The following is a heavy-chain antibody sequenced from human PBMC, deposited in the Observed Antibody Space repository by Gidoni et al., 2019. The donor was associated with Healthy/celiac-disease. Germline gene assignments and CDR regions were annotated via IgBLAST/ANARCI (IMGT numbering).Heavy chain of an antibody. D-gene: IGHD3-22*01. J-gene: IGHJ4*02. V-gene: IGHV4-31*02. CDR3: ARGGGAMIVPEDYFDY. CDR2: IYYSGST. Sequence: TSGGYYWSWIRQHPGKGLEWIGYIYYSGSTYYNPSLKSRVTISVDTSKNQFSLKLSSVTAADTAVYYCARGGGAMIVPEDYFDYWGQGTLVTVSS. CDR1: TSGGYY.